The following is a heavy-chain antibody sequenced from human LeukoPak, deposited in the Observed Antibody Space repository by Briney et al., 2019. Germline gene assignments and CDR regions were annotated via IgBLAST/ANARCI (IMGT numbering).Heavy chain of an antibody. D-gene: IGHD3-10*01. CDR2: IYYSGST. J-gene: IGHJ4*02. CDR1: SGSLSSGDYY. V-gene: IGHV4-30-4*01. Sequence: PSQTLSLTCTVSSGSLSSGDYYWSWIRQPPGKGLEWIGYIYYSGSTYYNPSLKSRVTISVDTSKNQFSLKLSSVTAADTAVYYWATGRPFGELSNFDYWGQGTLVTVSS. CDR3: ATGRPFGELSNFDY.